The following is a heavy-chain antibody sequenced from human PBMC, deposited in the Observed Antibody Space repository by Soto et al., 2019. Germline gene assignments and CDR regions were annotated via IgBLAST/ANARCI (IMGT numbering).Heavy chain of an antibody. CDR2: ISWNSGSI. V-gene: IGHV3-9*01. J-gene: IGHJ6*03. CDR3: TKSYGESPLDYYYMDV. Sequence: EEQLVESGGGLVQPGRSLRLSCAASGFTFDDYAMHWVRQAPGKGLEWVSGISWNSGSIGYADSVKGRFTISRDNAKNSLYLQMNSLRAEDTALYYCTKSYGESPLDYYYMDVWGKGTTVTVSS. CDR1: GFTFDDYA. D-gene: IGHD4-17*01.